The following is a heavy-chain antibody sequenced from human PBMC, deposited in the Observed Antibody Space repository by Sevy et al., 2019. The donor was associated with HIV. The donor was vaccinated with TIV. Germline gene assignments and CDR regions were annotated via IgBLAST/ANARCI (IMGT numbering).Heavy chain of an antibody. Sequence: GGSLRLSCTGSGFTFGDYAVSWLRQAPGKGLEWVGFIRSKTYGGTTEYAASVKGRFTISREESKSIAYLQMNSLRAEDTAVYYCAKGGYDYIWGSYRYIVYWGQGTLVTVSS. D-gene: IGHD3-16*02. CDR2: IRSKTYGGTT. CDR1: GFTFGDYA. CDR3: AKGGYDYIWGSYRYIVY. V-gene: IGHV3-49*03. J-gene: IGHJ4*02.